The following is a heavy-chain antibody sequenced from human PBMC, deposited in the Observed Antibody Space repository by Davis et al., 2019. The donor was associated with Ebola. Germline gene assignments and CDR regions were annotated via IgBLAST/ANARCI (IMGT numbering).Heavy chain of an antibody. D-gene: IGHD2-2*01. Sequence: PGGSLRLSCAASAFTFSDYYMSWIRQAPGKGLEWVSYISSSGSTIYYADSVKGRFTISRDNAKNSLYLQMNSLRAEDTAVYYCARRGGSTRFVWFDPWGQGTLVTVSS. J-gene: IGHJ5*02. CDR2: ISSSGSTI. CDR1: AFTFSDYY. V-gene: IGHV3-11*01. CDR3: ARRGGSTRFVWFDP.